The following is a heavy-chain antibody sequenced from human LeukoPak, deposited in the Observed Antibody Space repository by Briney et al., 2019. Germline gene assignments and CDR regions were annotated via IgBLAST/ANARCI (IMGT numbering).Heavy chain of an antibody. CDR2: IRYDGSNK. D-gene: IGHD6-13*01. CDR3: AKDQTAAIGAAAGTFDY. J-gene: IGHJ4*02. CDR1: GFTFSSYG. Sequence: GGSLRLSSAASGFTFSSYGMHWVRQAPGKGLEWVAFIRYDGSNKYYADSVKGRFTISRDNSKNTLYLQMNSLRAEDTAVYYCAKDQTAAIGAAAGTFDYWGQGTLVTVSS. V-gene: IGHV3-30*02.